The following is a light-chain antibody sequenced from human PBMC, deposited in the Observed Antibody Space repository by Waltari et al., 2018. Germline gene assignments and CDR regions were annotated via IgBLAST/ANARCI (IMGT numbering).Light chain of an antibody. CDR2: DNN. Sequence: QSVLTQPPSVSAAPGQTVPISCSGSSSNIGHYFVSWYHQLPGATPKLLIYDNNKRPSGIPDRFSASKSGTSATLDITGLQIGDEADYYCATWDNSLTAVVFGGGTKLTVL. CDR1: SSNIGHYF. CDR3: ATWDNSLTAVV. J-gene: IGLJ2*01. V-gene: IGLV1-51*01.